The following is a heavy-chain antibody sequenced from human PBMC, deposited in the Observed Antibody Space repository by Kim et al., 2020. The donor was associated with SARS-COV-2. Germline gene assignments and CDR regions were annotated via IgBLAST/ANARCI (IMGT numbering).Heavy chain of an antibody. CDR2: IYYSGST. J-gene: IGHJ4*02. D-gene: IGHD2-2*01. CDR1: GGSISSYY. Sequence: SETLSLTCTVSGGSISSYYWSCIRQPPGKGLEWIGYIYYSGSTNYNPSLKSRVTISVDTSKNQFSLKLSSVTAADTAVYYCASSGYQLPPGYFDYWGQGTLVTVSS. CDR3: ASSGYQLPPGYFDY. V-gene: IGHV4-59*01.